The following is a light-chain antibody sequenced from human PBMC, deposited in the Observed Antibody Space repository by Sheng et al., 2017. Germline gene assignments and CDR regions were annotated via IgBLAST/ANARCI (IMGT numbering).Light chain of an antibody. V-gene: IGKV3-20*01. CDR3: QQAGA. CDR1: QPFNNNY. J-gene: IGKJ2*01. CDR2: EIS. Sequence: EIVLTQSPGTLSLSPGDRASLSCRASQPFNNNYFAWFQQKPGQPPKLLIFEISRRATGIPDRFTGSGSGTDFTLTINRLEPEDFAVYYCQQAGAFGQGTRLEIK.